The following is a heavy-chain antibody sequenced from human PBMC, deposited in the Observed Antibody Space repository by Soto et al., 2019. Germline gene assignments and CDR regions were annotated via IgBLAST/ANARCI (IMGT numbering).Heavy chain of an antibody. J-gene: IGHJ4*02. V-gene: IGHV3-11*01. CDR1: GFTFSDYY. CDR2: ISGSGSTI. D-gene: IGHD6-13*01. CDR3: ARMGSIAAAGTPDY. Sequence: GGSLRLSCAASGFTFSDYYMSWFRQAPGKGLEWVSYISGSGSTIHDTDSVKGRFTISRDNAKNSLDLQMNSLRAEDTAVYYCARMGSIAAAGTPDYWGQGTLVTVYS.